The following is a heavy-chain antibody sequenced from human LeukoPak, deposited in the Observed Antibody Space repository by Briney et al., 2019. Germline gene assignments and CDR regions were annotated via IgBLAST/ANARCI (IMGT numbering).Heavy chain of an antibody. Sequence: GGSRRLSCGASGFTFSSYAMTWVRLAPGKGLQWVANIKQDGGEKYYVGSVKGRFTISRDNAKNSLYLQMNSLRAEDTAVYYCARDAFSRISVFGVVSDAFDIWGQGTMVTVSS. CDR2: IKQDGGEK. D-gene: IGHD3-3*01. CDR3: ARDAFSRISVFGVVSDAFDI. V-gene: IGHV3-7*01. J-gene: IGHJ3*02. CDR1: GFTFSSYA.